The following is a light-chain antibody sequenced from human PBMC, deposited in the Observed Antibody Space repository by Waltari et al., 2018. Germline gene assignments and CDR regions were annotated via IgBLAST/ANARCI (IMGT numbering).Light chain of an antibody. J-gene: IGKJ4*01. CDR1: QSIRMF. V-gene: IGKV1-39*01. CDR3: QQSYSVPLT. CDR2: TAS. Sequence: DIQMTQSPSSLSTSVGARVTITCRASQSIRMFLNWYQQKPGKAPKLLIYTASSLESGVPSRFSASGSGTDFTLTISSLQSEDFATYYCQQSYSVPLTFGGGTKVEIK.